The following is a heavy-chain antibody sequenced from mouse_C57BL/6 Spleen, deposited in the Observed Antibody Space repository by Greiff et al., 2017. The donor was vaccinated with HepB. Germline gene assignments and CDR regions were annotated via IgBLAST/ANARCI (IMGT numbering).Heavy chain of an antibody. V-gene: IGHV1-55*01. D-gene: IGHD2-3*01. Sequence: QVHVKQPGAELVKPGASVKMSCKASGYTFTSYWITWVKQRPGQGLEWIGDIYPGSGSTNYNEKFKSKATLTVDTSSSTAYMQLSSLTSEDSAVYYCARFDGYYRYFDVWGTGTTVTVSS. CDR3: ARFDGYYRYFDV. CDR2: IYPGSGST. CDR1: GYTFTSYW. J-gene: IGHJ1*03.